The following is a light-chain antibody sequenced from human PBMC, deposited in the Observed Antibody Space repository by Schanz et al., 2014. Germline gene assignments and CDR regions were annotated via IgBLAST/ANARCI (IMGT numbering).Light chain of an antibody. Sequence: EIVMTQSPATLSVSPGEKATLSCRASQSVSSSLAWYQQKPGQAPRLLIYDASNRATGIPARFSGSGSGTDFTLTISSLEPEDFAVYYCQQRQYWPPLSFGGGTKVEIK. CDR2: DAS. CDR1: QSVSSS. J-gene: IGKJ4*01. V-gene: IGKV3-11*01. CDR3: QQRQYWPPLS.